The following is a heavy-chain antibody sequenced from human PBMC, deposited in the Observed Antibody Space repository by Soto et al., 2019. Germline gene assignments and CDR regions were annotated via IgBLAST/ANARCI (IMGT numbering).Heavy chain of an antibody. CDR2: LNPNSGDT. D-gene: IGHD3-16*01. CDR3: TRWGARWGSYNY. CDR1: GYTLTGYY. Sequence: QVQLVQSGAEVKKPGASVKVSCKASGYTLTGYYMHWVRQAPGQGLEWMGWLNPNSGDTKYAQKFQGRVTMTRDTSISTAYMELSRLISDDPAVYYCTRWGARWGSYNYWGQGTLVTVSS. V-gene: IGHV1-2*02. J-gene: IGHJ4*02.